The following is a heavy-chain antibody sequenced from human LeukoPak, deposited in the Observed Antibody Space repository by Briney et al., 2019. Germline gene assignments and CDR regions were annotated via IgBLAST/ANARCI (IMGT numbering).Heavy chain of an antibody. CDR1: GGSISSYY. Sequence: SETLSLTCTVSGGSISSYYWSWIRQPAGKGLEWIGYIYYSGSTNYTPSLKSRVTISVDTSKNQFSLKLSAVTAADTAVYYCARGRPGYCSSTSCYTPYLDYWRQGTLVSVSS. D-gene: IGHD2-2*02. CDR2: IYYSGST. CDR3: ARGRPGYCSSTSCYTPYLDY. J-gene: IGHJ4*02. V-gene: IGHV4-59*08.